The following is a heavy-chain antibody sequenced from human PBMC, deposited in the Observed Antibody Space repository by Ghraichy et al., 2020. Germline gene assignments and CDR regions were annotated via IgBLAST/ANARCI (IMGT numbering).Heavy chain of an antibody. Sequence: GGSQRLSCAASGFTFSRFAMHWVRQAPGKGLEWVALISYDGSNKYYGDSVQGRFTISRDSSKNTVFLLMISLRPEDTAVYYCAKNYDTSGYYTRGFFYGVDVWGQGTTVTVSP. D-gene: IGHD3-22*01. J-gene: IGHJ6*01. CDR1: GFTFSRFA. CDR3: AKNYDTSGYYTRGFFYGVDV. V-gene: IGHV3-30*18. CDR2: ISYDGSNK.